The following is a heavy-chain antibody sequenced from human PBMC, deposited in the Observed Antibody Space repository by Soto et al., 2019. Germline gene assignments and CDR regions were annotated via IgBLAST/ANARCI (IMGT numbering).Heavy chain of an antibody. CDR2: ISAYNGNT. J-gene: IGHJ6*03. Sequence: ASVKVSCKASGYTFTSYGISWVRQAPGQGLEWMGWISAYNGNTNYAQKLQGRVTMTTGTSTSTAYMELRSLSSDDTAVYYCARLYCSSTSCYLTHYYYYYYMDVWGKGTTVTVSS. V-gene: IGHV1-18*01. CDR3: ARLYCSSTSCYLTHYYYYYYMDV. D-gene: IGHD2-2*01. CDR1: GYTFTSYG.